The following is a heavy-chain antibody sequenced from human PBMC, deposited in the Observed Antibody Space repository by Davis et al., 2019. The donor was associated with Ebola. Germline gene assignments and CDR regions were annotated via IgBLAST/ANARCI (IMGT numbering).Heavy chain of an antibody. CDR3: AREYYYHMDV. J-gene: IGHJ6*02. Sequence: SETLSLTCFVSGGSIRNSGNYWSWIRQHPGKGLEWIGYIYYSGNTYYNPSLKSRITISVDTSKNQFSLKLSSVTAADTAVYYCAREYYYHMDVWGQGTTVTVSS. CDR1: GGSIRNSGNY. CDR2: IYYSGNT. V-gene: IGHV4-31*03.